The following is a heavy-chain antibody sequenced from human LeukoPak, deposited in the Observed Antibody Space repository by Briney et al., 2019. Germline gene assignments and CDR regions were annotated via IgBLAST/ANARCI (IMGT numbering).Heavy chain of an antibody. CDR3: TRVRYSSGWYMGDWFDP. V-gene: IGHV3-49*04. CDR2: IRSKAYGGTT. J-gene: IGHJ5*02. D-gene: IGHD6-19*01. Sequence: GRSLRLSCTASGFTFGDYAMSWVRQAPGKGLEWVGFIRSKAYGGTTEYAASVKGRFTISRDDSKSIAYLQMNSLKTEDTAVYYCTRVRYSSGWYMGDWFDPWGQGTLVTVSS. CDR1: GFTFGDYA.